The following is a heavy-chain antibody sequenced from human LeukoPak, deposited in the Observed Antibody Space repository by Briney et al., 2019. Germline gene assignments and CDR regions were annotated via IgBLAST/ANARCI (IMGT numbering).Heavy chain of an antibody. CDR3: AKDLHHDSSGWGAFDI. Sequence: PGGSLRLSCAASGFTFSSYAMSWVRQAPGKGLEWVSTISGSDGSTFYADFVKGRFTISRDNSKNTLFLQMNSLRAEDTAAYYCAKDLHHDSSGWGAFDIWGQGTMVTVSS. CDR2: ISGSDGST. D-gene: IGHD3-22*01. J-gene: IGHJ3*02. V-gene: IGHV3-23*01. CDR1: GFTFSSYA.